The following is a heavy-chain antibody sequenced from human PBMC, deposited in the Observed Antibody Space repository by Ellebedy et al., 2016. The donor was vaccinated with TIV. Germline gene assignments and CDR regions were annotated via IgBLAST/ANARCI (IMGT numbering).Heavy chain of an antibody. D-gene: IGHD5-24*01. V-gene: IGHV1-18*01. Sequence: AASVKVSCKSSGYTFIDYGISWARQAPGQGLEWMGWISAYNGNTNYAQKLQGRVTMTTDTSTSTAYMELRSLRSDDTAVYYCARKARFYGMDVWGQGTTVTVSS. CDR2: ISAYNGNT. CDR1: GYTFIDYG. CDR3: ARKARFYGMDV. J-gene: IGHJ6*02.